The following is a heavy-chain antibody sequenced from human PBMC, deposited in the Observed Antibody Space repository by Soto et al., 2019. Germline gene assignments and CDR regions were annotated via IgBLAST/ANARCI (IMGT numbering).Heavy chain of an antibody. CDR2: ISNTAITD. Sequence: QVQLVESGGDLVKPGGSLRLSCVASGFSFSDYSMTWMRQAPGGGLDFVAFISNTAITDYYADSVKGRFTISRDNARNSFYLQMDSMRAEDQSLYYCARDCPQMLSHNHYYSTLDVWSTGTPVTVSS. CDR1: GFSFSDYS. CDR3: ARDCPQMLSHNHYYSTLDV. V-gene: IGHV3-11*01. D-gene: IGHD2-21*02. J-gene: IGHJ6*04.